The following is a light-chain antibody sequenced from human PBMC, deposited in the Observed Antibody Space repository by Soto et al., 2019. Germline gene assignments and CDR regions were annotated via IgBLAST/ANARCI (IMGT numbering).Light chain of an antibody. Sequence: QSALTQPASVSGSPGQSITISCTGTSSDVGGYNYVSWYQQHPGKAPKLLIYDVSNRPSGVSNRFSGSKSGNTASLTISGLQAEDEADYYCSSDTSSSPNWVFGGGTQLTVL. V-gene: IGLV2-14*01. CDR2: DVS. CDR3: SSDTSSSPNWV. J-gene: IGLJ3*02. CDR1: SSDVGGYNY.